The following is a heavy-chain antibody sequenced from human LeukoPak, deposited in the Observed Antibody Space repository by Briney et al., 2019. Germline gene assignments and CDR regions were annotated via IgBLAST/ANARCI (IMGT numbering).Heavy chain of an antibody. CDR2: ISWDGGST. CDR1: GFTFDDYT. J-gene: IGHJ4*02. D-gene: IGHD3-10*01. Sequence: GGSLRLSCAASGFTFDDYTMHWVRQAPGKGLEWVSLISWDGGSTYYADSVKGRFTISRDNSKNSLYLQMNSLRTEDTALYYCAKDDGSGSEDYYFDYWGQGTLVTVSS. CDR3: AKDDGSGSEDYYFDY. V-gene: IGHV3-43*01.